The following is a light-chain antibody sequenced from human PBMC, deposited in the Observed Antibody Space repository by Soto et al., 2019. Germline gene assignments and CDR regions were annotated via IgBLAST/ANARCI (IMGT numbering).Light chain of an antibody. J-gene: IGLJ2*01. CDR3: QVWDRTTDPRVV. CDR2: RDR. CDR1: DIGTRS. V-gene: IGLV3-21*02. Sequence: SYELTQPPSVSVAPGETATFSCGGDDIGTRSVHWHQQKPGQAPVLVIYRDRNRPTGIPDRFSGSNSGNTATLTITRVEAGDEGDYYCQVWDRTTDPRVVFGGGTKLTVL.